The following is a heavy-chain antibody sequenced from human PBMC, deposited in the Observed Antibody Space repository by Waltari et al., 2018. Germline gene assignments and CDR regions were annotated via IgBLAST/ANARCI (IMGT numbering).Heavy chain of an antibody. CDR3: ARGSLNWFDP. J-gene: IGHJ5*02. D-gene: IGHD2-2*01. CDR2: INHSGST. Sequence: QVQLQQWGAGLLKPSENLSLPCAVYGGSFSSYYWSWIRQPPGKGLEWIGEINHSGSTNYNPSLKSRVTISVDTSKNQFSLKLSSVTAADTAVYYCARGSLNWFDPWGQGTLVTVSS. CDR1: GGSFSSYY. V-gene: IGHV4-34*01.